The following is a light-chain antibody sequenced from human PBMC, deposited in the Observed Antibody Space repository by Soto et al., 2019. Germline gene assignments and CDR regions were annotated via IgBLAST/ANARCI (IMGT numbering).Light chain of an antibody. V-gene: IGKV3-11*01. J-gene: IGKJ4*01. CDR3: QQRSNWPLT. CDR2: DAS. Sequence: EIVLTQAPATLSLSPGERATLSCRASQSVSSYLAWYQQKPGQAPRLLNYDASNRATAIPARCSGSGSGTDFTLTISSLEPEEFAVYYCQQRSNWPLTFGGRTKVAIK. CDR1: QSVSSY.